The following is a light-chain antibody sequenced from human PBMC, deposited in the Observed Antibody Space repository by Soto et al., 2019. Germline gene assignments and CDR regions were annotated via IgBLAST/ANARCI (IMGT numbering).Light chain of an antibody. V-gene: IGKV1-33*01. CDR2: DAS. Sequence: DIQMTQSPSSLSASVGDRLTITCQASQDISNYLNWYQQKPGKAPKLLISDASILETGVPSRFSGSGSGTDFTFTISSLQPEDIATYYCQQYDDTPITFGQETRLEIK. CDR1: QDISNY. CDR3: QQYDDTPIT. J-gene: IGKJ5*01.